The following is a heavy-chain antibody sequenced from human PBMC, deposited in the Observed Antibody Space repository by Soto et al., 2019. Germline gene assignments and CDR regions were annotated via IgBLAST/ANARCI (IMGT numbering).Heavy chain of an antibody. CDR3: ARGGYCSGGSCPEVAEDYYYYMDV. V-gene: IGHV1-69*04. CDR1: GGTFSSYA. Sequence: ASVKVSCKASGGTFSSYAISWVRQAPGQGLEWMGRIIPILGIANYAQKFQGRVTITADKSTSTAYMELSSLRSEDTAVYYCARGGYCSGGSCPEVAEDYYYYMDVWGKGTTVTVSS. CDR2: IIPILGIA. J-gene: IGHJ6*03. D-gene: IGHD2-15*01.